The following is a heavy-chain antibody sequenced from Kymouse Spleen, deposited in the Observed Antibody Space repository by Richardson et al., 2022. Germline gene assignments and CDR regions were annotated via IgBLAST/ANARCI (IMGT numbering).Heavy chain of an antibody. Sequence: QVQLVESGGGVVQPGRSLRLSCAASGFTFSSYGMHWVRQAPGKGLEWVAVIWYDGSNKYYADSVKGRFTISRDNSKNTLYLQMNSLRAEDTAVYYCARDTETYYYGSGSPYFDYWGQGTLVTVSS. CDR1: GFTFSSYG. J-gene: IGHJ4*02. CDR3: ARDTETYYYGSGSPYFDY. D-gene: IGHD3-10*01. V-gene: IGHV3-33*01. CDR2: IWYDGSNK.